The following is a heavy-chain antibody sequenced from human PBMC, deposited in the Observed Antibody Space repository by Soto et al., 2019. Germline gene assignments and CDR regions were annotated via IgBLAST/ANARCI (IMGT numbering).Heavy chain of an antibody. V-gene: IGHV3-15*01. J-gene: IGHJ6*03. CDR3: TTDPGLITIFGVVIIPRRDYYYMDV. CDR2: IKSKTDGGTT. Sequence: GGSLRLSCAASGFTFSNAWMSWVRQAPGKGLEWVGRIKSKTDGGTTDYAAPVKGRFTISRDDSKNTLYLQMNSLKTEDTAVYYCTTDPGLITIFGVVIIPRRDYYYMDVWGKGTTVTVSS. CDR1: GFTFSNAW. D-gene: IGHD3-3*01.